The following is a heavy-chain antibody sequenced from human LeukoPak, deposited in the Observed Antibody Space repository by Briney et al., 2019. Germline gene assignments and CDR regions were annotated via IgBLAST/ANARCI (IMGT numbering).Heavy chain of an antibody. D-gene: IGHD1-26*01. CDR3: ARGGQWGLLRPFDI. Sequence: PSETLSLTCNVAGGSISTYYWSWIRQPPGKGLEWIGNIYYSGSSNYNPSLKSRVTISVDTSKNHFSLKLSSVTAADTAVYYCARGGQWGLLRPFDIWGQGTMVTVSS. CDR1: GGSISTYY. V-gene: IGHV4-59*01. J-gene: IGHJ3*02. CDR2: IYYSGSS.